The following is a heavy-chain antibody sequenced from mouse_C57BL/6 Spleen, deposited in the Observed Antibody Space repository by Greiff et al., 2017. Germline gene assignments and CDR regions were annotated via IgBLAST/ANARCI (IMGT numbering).Heavy chain of an antibody. D-gene: IGHD2-5*01. Sequence: QVQLKASGAELVRPGASVTLSCKASGYTFTDYEMHWVKQTPVHGLEWIGAIDPATGGTAYNQKFKGKAILTADKSSSTAYMELRSLTSEDSAVYYCTRYYSNYGDYAMDYWGQGTSDTVSS. V-gene: IGHV1-15*01. CDR3: TRYYSNYGDYAMDY. J-gene: IGHJ4*01. CDR1: GYTFTDYE. CDR2: IDPATGGT.